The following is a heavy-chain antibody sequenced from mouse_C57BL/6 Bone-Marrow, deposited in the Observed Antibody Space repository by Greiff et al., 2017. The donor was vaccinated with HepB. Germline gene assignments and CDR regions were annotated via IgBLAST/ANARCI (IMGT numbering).Heavy chain of an antibody. CDR1: GFTFSDYY. D-gene: IGHD1-1*01. CDR2: INYDGSST. Sequence: EVQRVESEGGLVQPGSSMKLSCTASGFTFSDYYMAWVRQVPEKGLEWVANINYDGSSTYYLDSLKSRFIISRDNAKNILYLQMSSLKAEDTATYYCARDDYYGSSSWFAYWGQGTLVTVSA. J-gene: IGHJ3*01. V-gene: IGHV5-16*01. CDR3: ARDDYYGSSSWFAY.